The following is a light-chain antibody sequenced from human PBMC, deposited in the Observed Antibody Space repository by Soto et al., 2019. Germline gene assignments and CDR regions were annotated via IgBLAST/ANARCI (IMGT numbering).Light chain of an antibody. CDR3: QQANSFPWT. CDR1: QDITTW. CDR2: AAS. J-gene: IGKJ1*01. Sequence: DIRMTQSPSSVSASVVDRFTITCRARQDITTWLAWYRQKLGKAPELLIFAASNLQSGVPSRFSGSGSGTDFTLTISSLQPEDFATYDCQQANSFPWTFGQGTRVEI. V-gene: IGKV1-12*01.